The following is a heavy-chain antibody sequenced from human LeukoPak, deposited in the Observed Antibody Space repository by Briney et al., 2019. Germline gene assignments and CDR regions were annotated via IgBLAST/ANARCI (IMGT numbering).Heavy chain of an antibody. J-gene: IGHJ4*02. D-gene: IGHD3-22*01. CDR2: INPNSGGT. CDR1: AYTFTGYY. V-gene: IGHV1-2*06. Sequence: ASVKVSCKASAYTFTGYYMHWVRQAPGQGLEWMGRINPNSGGTNYAQKFQGRVTMTRDTSISTAYMELSRLRSDDTAVYYCARDQTYYYDSSGFPWGQGTLVTVSS. CDR3: ARDQTYYYDSSGFP.